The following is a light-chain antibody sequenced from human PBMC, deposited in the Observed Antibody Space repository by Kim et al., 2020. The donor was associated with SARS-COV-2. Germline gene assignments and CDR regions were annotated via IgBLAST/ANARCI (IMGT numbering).Light chain of an antibody. Sequence: RVAISCSGSSSSIGSNCVYWCQPLPGTAPKLLIYRNNQRPSGVPDRFSGSKSGTSASLAISGLRSEDEADYYCAAWDDSLSGHWVFGGGTQLTVL. V-gene: IGLV1-47*01. CDR3: AAWDDSLSGHWV. CDR2: RNN. J-gene: IGLJ3*02. CDR1: SSSIGSNC.